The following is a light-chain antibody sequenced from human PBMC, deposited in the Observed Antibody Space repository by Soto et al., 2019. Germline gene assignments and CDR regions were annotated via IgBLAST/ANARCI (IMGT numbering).Light chain of an antibody. Sequence: QSALTQPASVSGSPGQSITISCTGTISDFVVYNYVSWYQQLPGKAPKLMIYGVSNRPSGVSNRFSGSKSGNTASLTISGLQAEDEADYYCSTHTTSGALQVFGTGTKLTVL. CDR1: ISDFVVYNY. CDR2: GVS. V-gene: IGLV2-14*01. CDR3: STHTTSGALQV. J-gene: IGLJ1*01.